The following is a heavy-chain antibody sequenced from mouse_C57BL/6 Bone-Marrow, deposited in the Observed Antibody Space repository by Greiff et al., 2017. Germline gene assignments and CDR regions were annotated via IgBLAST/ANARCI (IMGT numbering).Heavy chain of an antibody. D-gene: IGHD1-1*01. CDR2: IYPRSGNT. Sequence: QVQLKQSGAELARPGASVKLSCKASGYTFTSYGISWVKQRTGQGLEWIGEIYPRSGNTYYNEKFKGKATLTADKSSSTAYMELRSLTSEDSAVYFCARWGLVAPGFAYWGQGTLVTVSA. CDR3: ARWGLVAPGFAY. CDR1: GYTFTSYG. J-gene: IGHJ3*01. V-gene: IGHV1-81*01.